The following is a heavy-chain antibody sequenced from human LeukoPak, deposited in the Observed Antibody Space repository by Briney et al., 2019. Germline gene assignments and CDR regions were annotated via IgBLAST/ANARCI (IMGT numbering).Heavy chain of an antibody. CDR3: ARYGRYRAFDI. J-gene: IGHJ3*02. CDR2: INSDVSTT. D-gene: IGHD1-26*01. Sequence: GGSLRLSCAASGFTFSRYWMHWVRQAPGKGLVWVSRINSDVSTTNYADSVKGRFTISRDNAENTIYLQMNSPRAEDTAVYYCARYGRYRAFDIWGPGTVVTVSS. V-gene: IGHV3-74*01. CDR1: GFTFSRYW.